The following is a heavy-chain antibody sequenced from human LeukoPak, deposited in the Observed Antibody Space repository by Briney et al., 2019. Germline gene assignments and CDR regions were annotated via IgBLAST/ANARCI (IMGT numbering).Heavy chain of an antibody. CDR3: ARGIRIVVVPAAIRFDY. Sequence: GASVKVSCKASGYTFTGYYMHWVRQAPGQGLEWMGWIYPNSGGTNYAQKFQGRVTMTRDTSISTAYMELSRLRSDDTAVYYCARGIRIVVVPAAIRFDYWGQGTLVTFSS. CDR2: IYPNSGGT. CDR1: GYTFTGYY. V-gene: IGHV1-2*02. J-gene: IGHJ4*02. D-gene: IGHD2-2*02.